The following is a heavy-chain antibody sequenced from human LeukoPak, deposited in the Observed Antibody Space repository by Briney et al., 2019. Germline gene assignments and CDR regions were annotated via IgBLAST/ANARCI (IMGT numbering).Heavy chain of an antibody. CDR3: AKVSGSYCYYYMDV. J-gene: IGHJ6*03. CDR2: IYSGGST. D-gene: IGHD1-26*01. V-gene: IGHV3-53*01. CDR1: GFTVSSNY. Sequence: GGSLRLSCAASGFTVSSNYMSWVRQAPGKGLEWVSVIYSGGSTYYADSVKGRFTISRDNPKNTLYLQMNSLRAEDTAVYYCAKVSGSYCYYYMDVWGKGTTVTVSS.